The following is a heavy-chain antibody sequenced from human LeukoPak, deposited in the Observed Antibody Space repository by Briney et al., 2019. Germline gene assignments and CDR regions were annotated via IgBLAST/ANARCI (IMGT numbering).Heavy chain of an antibody. Sequence: GGSLRLSCAASGFTVSSNYMSWVRQAPGKGLEWVSVIYSGGSTYYADSVKGRFTISRDNSKNTPYLQMNSLSAEDTAVYYCAKDIRYSSSSALYYYYGMDVWGQGTTVTVSS. CDR3: AKDIRYSSSSALYYYYGMDV. D-gene: IGHD6-13*01. V-gene: IGHV3-53*01. CDR2: IYSGGST. J-gene: IGHJ6*02. CDR1: GFTVSSNY.